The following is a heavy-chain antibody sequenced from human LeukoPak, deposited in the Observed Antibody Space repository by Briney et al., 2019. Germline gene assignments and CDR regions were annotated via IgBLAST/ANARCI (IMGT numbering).Heavy chain of an antibody. Sequence: ASVKVSCKASGYTFTSYDINWVRQATGQGLEWMGWMNPNSGNTGYAQKFQGRVTMTRNTSISTAYMELSSLRSEDTAVYYCARTQGLSGITMVRGVIVPVYYWGQGTLVTVSS. V-gene: IGHV1-8*01. CDR2: MNPNSGNT. CDR1: GYTFTSYD. J-gene: IGHJ4*02. CDR3: ARTQGLSGITMVRGVIVPVYY. D-gene: IGHD3-10*01.